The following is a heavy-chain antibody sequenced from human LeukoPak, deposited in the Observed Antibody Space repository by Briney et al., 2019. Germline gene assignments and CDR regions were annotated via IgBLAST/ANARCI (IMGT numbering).Heavy chain of an antibody. CDR1: GFTFSSYA. CDR2: VSYDGRSK. CDR3: ARAPAFCGGDCYPARLDS. D-gene: IGHD2-21*02. Sequence: GKSLRLSCAASGFTFSSYAMHWVRQAPGKGLVWVAIVSYDGRSKYHADSVKGRFIISRDDSKNTLYLQMNSLRAEDTALYYCARAPAFCGGDCYPARLDSWGQGTLVTVSS. J-gene: IGHJ4*02. V-gene: IGHV3-30*04.